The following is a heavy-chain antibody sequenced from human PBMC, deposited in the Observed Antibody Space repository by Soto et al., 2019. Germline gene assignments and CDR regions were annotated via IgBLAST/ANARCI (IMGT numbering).Heavy chain of an antibody. D-gene: IGHD2-15*01. CDR2: INPNSGGT. CDR3: AREESYCSGGSCYSGYFDY. J-gene: IGHJ4*02. CDR1: GYTFTGYY. V-gene: IGHV1-2*04. Sequence: ASVKVSCKASGYTFTGYYMHWVRQAPGQGLEWMGWINPNSGGTNYAQKFQGWVTMTRDTSISTAYMELGRLRSDDTAVYYCAREESYCSGGSCYSGYFDYWGQGTLVTVS.